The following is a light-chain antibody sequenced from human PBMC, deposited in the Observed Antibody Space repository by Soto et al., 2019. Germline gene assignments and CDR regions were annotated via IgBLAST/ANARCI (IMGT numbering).Light chain of an antibody. V-gene: IGLV2-11*01. J-gene: IGLJ2*01. CDR3: CSYAGTYTVV. Sequence: QSVLTQPRSVSGSPGQSVTISCTGTSSDVGGYNYVSWYQQHPGKAPKLMIHDVSKRPSGVPDRFSGSKSGNTASLTISGLQAEDEADYYCCSYAGTYTVVFGGGPKLTVL. CDR1: SSDVGGYNY. CDR2: DVS.